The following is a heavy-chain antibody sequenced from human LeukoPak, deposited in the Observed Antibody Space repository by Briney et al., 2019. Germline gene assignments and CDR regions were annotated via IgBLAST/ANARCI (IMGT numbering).Heavy chain of an antibody. V-gene: IGHV4-59*01. Sequence: SETLSLTCTVSGGSISSYYWSWIRQPTGKGLEWIGYIYYSGSNNYNPSLKSRVTISVDTSKNQFSLKLSSVTAADTAVYYCARGYDSSGYNYWGQGTLVTVSS. D-gene: IGHD3-22*01. CDR2: IYYSGSN. CDR3: ARGYDSSGYNY. J-gene: IGHJ4*02. CDR1: GGSISSYY.